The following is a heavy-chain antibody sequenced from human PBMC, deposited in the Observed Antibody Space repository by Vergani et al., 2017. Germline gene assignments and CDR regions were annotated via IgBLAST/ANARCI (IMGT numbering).Heavy chain of an antibody. CDR3: ARVRRDDSSGYYYYYGMDV. Sequence: QLHLQESGPGLVKPSQTLSLTCTVSGGSFSTGGQSWTWLRQSAGKGLEWIGRIYTSGATNYNPSLRSRAIMSVDASKKQFSLKLTSVTAADTAVYYCARVRRDDSSGYYYYYGMDVWGQGTTVTVSS. CDR2: IYTSGAT. CDR1: GGSFSTGGQS. D-gene: IGHD3-22*01. J-gene: IGHJ6*02. V-gene: IGHV4-61*02.